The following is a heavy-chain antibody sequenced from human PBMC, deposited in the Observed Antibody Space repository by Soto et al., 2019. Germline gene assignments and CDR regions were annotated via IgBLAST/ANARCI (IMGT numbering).Heavy chain of an antibody. CDR3: AKGVLSFHYGMEV. J-gene: IGHJ6*02. CDR2: ISSTAGRTS. D-gene: IGHD3-10*01. Sequence: VQLLESGGGLVQPGGSLRLSCAASGFTFRDYAMNWVRQAPGKGLEWVSSISSTAGRTSSYADSVKGRFAISRDFSDNTVYLQMNNLRVDDTAVYFCAKGVLSFHYGMEVWGQGTTVTVSS. V-gene: IGHV3-23*01. CDR1: GFTFRDYA.